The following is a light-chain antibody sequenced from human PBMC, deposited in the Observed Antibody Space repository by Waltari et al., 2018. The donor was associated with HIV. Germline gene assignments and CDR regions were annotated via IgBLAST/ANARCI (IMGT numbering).Light chain of an antibody. CDR1: QSVSTK. J-gene: IGKJ3*01. Sequence: ETVITQSPGALSVSPGERVTLSCRASQSVSTKLAWYQQKPGQPPRLLIYGASARATYGPAMFSGSGSGTEFNLTIAALRSEDLAVYFCQQYNSWPLTFGPGSKVNIK. CDR2: GAS. CDR3: QQYNSWPLT. V-gene: IGKV3-15*01.